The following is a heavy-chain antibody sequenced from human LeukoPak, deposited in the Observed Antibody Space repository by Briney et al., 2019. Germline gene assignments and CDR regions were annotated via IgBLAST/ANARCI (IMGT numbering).Heavy chain of an antibody. V-gene: IGHV3-21*01. Sequence: KSGGSLRLSCEASGFTFTTYSMTWVRQTPGEGLEWVSSISTRDTFINYADSAKGRFTISRDNAKNSLFLQMTSLRAEDTAMYYCARWKPRSDALDVWGKGTMVMVSS. CDR1: GFTFTTYS. CDR3: ARWKPRSDALDV. D-gene: IGHD1-1*01. J-gene: IGHJ3*01. CDR2: ISTRDTFI.